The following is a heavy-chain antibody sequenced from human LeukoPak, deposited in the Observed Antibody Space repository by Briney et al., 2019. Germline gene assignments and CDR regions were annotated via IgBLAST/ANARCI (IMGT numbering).Heavy chain of an antibody. V-gene: IGHV1-8*01. CDR3: ARGLTYYDYVWGSYRYTDSYYFDY. J-gene: IGHJ4*02. CDR1: GYTFTSYD. CDR2: MNPNSGNT. Sequence: GAPVKVSCKASGYTFTSYDINWVRQATGQGLEWMGWMNPNSGNTGYAQKFQGRVTMTRNTSISTAYMELSSLRSEDTAVYYCARGLTYYDYVWGSYRYTDSYYFDYWGQGTLVTVSS. D-gene: IGHD3-16*02.